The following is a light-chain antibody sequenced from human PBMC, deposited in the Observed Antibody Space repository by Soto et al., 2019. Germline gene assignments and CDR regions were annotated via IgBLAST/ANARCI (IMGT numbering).Light chain of an antibody. CDR1: QSVSSSY. J-gene: IGKJ5*01. CDR2: GAS. CDR3: QHYNNWPYT. Sequence: EIVLTQSPGTLSLSPGERATLSCRASQSVSSSYLAWYQQKPGQAPRLLIYGASTRATGIPARFSGSGSGTEFTLTISSLQSEDFAVYYCQHYNNWPYTFGQGTRLEI. V-gene: IGKV3-15*01.